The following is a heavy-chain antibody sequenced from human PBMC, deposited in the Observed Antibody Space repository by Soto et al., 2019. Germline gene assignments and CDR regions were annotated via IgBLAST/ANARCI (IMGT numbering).Heavy chain of an antibody. Sequence: SETLSLTCTISGGSISSYYWSWIRQPPGKGLEWIGYIYYSGSTNYNPSLKSRVTISVDTSKNQFSLKLSSVTAADTAVYYCARGHTVRSTYYFDYWGQGTLVTVSS. CDR2: IYYSGST. J-gene: IGHJ4*02. V-gene: IGHV4-59*01. CDR3: ARGHTVRSTYYFDY. D-gene: IGHD4-17*01. CDR1: GGSISSYY.